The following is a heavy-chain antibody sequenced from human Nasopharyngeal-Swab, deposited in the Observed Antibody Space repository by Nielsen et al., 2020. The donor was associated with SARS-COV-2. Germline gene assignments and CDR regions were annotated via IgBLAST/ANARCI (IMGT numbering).Heavy chain of an antibody. D-gene: IGHD5-18*01. Sequence: ASVKVSCKASGYTFSSYAMNWVRQAPGRGLEWMGWINTHTGNPAYAQGFTGRFVFSLDTSVSTAYLQISSLKAGDTAVYYCARWVDTATDGYYYYGMDVWGQGTTVTVSS. CDR2: INTHTGNP. CDR1: GYTFSSYA. J-gene: IGHJ6*02. V-gene: IGHV7-4-1*02. CDR3: ARWVDTATDGYYYYGMDV.